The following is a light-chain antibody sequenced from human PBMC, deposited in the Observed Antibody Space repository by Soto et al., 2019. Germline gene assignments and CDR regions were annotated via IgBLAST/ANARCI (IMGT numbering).Light chain of an antibody. CDR3: QQSAITPPYT. CDR2: GTS. Sequence: DIQLTQSPSSLSATIGDRVTITCRASQTIGRSLNWYQHKPGTAPKLLIYGTSILQSGVPSRFSGSGSETDFTLTISSLQPHDIGTYYCQQSAITPPYTFGQGTRLEI. V-gene: IGKV1-39*01. CDR1: QTIGRS. J-gene: IGKJ2*01.